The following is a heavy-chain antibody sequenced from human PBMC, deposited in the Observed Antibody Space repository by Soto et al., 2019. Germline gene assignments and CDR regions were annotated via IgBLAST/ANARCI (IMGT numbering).Heavy chain of an antibody. CDR2: ISSSSSYI. CDR3: ARMTAGILSPDY. D-gene: IGHD2-15*01. CDR1: GFTFSSYS. V-gene: IGHV3-21*01. Sequence: GGSLRLSCAASGFTFSSYSMNWVRQAPGKGLEWVSSISSSSSYIYYADSVKGRFTISRDNAKNSLYLQMNSLRAEDTAVYYCARMTAGILSPDYWGQGTLVTVSS. J-gene: IGHJ4*02.